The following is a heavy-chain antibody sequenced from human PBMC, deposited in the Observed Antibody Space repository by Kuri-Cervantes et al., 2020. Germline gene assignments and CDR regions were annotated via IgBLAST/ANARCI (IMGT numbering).Heavy chain of an antibody. Sequence: SGAASGFTFSTYAMHWVRQAPGKGLEWVAVISYDGGNKYYADSVTGQFTISRDKSKNTLYLQRNSLRAEDTAVYYSAKGKGLYSYGYYGFEYWGQGTLVTVSS. J-gene: IGHJ4*02. CDR3: AKGKGLYSYGYYGFEY. V-gene: IGHV3-30*04. D-gene: IGHD5-18*01. CDR1: GFTFSTYA. CDR2: ISYDGGNK.